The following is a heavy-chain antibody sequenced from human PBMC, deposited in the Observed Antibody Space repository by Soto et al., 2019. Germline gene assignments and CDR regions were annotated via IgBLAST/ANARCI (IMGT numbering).Heavy chain of an antibody. CDR1: GFSFSNFA. D-gene: IGHD6-6*01. CDR2: ISYDGRIR. V-gene: IGHV3-30*04. CDR3: ARAGSIDEARWFFNC. J-gene: IGHJ2*01. Sequence: QVQLVESGGGVVQPGRSLRLSCAASGFSFSNFAMHWVRQSPGKGLDWVALISYDGRIRSYADSVKGRFTISRDNSNHMLFLQMNSLRPEDTALYYCARAGSIDEARWFFNCWGRGTLLTVSS.